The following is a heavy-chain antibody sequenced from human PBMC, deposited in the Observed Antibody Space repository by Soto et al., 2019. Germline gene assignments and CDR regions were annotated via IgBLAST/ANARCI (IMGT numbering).Heavy chain of an antibody. Sequence: VRSMRLSCAASEFPFSSYAVHWVRQAPGKGLEWVAVISYDGSNKYYADSVKGRFTISRDNSKNTLYLQMNSLRAEDTAVYYCASSFDSSGYYGTELVYWGQGTLVTVSS. CDR1: EFPFSSYA. V-gene: IGHV3-30-3*01. CDR2: ISYDGSNK. J-gene: IGHJ4*02. CDR3: ASSFDSSGYYGTELVY. D-gene: IGHD3-22*01.